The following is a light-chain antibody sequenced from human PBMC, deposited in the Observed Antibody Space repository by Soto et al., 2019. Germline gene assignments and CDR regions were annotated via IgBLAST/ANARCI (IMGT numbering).Light chain of an antibody. V-gene: IGKV1-5*01. J-gene: IGKJ4*01. Sequence: TPSAATLSASVGDRVTITCRASQSISSWLAWYQQKPGKAPKLLIYDASSLESGVPSRFSGSGSGTDFTLTISSPQPEDFATYYCQQFNNYPLTFGGGTKVDI. CDR1: QSISSW. CDR2: DAS. CDR3: QQFNNYPLT.